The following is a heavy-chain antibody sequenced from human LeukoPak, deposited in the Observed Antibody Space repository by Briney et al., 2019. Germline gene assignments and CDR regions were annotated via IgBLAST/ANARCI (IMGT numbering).Heavy chain of an antibody. Sequence: ASVKVSCKAYGYTFTSYAMNWVRQAPGQGLEWMGWINTNTGNPTYAQGFTGRFVFSLDTSVSTAYLQISSLKAEDTAVYYCARVLRGIAAAGTPGYWGQGTLVTVSS. CDR3: ARVLRGIAAAGTPGY. CDR1: GYTFTSYA. D-gene: IGHD6-13*01. V-gene: IGHV7-4-1*02. CDR2: INTNTGNP. J-gene: IGHJ4*02.